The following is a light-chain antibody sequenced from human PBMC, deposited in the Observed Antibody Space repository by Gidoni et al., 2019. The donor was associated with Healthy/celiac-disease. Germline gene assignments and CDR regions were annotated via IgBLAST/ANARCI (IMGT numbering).Light chain of an antibody. J-gene: IGKJ1*01. CDR3: MQALQTWT. CDR1: QSLLHSNGYNY. CDR2: LGS. Sequence: DIVMTQSPLSLPVTPREPASISCRSSQSLLHSNGYNYLDWYLQKPGQSPQLLIYLGSNQASGVPDRFSGSGSGTDFTLKISRVEAEDVGVYYCMQALQTWTFGQGTKVEIK. V-gene: IGKV2-28*01.